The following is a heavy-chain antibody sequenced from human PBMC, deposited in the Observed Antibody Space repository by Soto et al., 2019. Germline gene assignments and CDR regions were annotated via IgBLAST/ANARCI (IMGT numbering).Heavy chain of an antibody. D-gene: IGHD2-21*02. CDR2: IIPIFGTA. Sequence: GASVKVSCKASGGTFSSYAISWVRQAPGQGLEWMGGIIPIFGTANYAQKFQGRVTITADESTSTAYMELSSLRSEDTAVYYCARDRRVVTAPRGNWFDPWGQGTLVTVSS. V-gene: IGHV1-69*13. J-gene: IGHJ5*02. CDR1: GGTFSSYA. CDR3: ARDRRVVTAPRGNWFDP.